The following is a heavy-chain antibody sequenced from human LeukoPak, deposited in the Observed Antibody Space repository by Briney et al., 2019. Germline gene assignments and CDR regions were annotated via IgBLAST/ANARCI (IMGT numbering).Heavy chain of an antibody. D-gene: IGHD5-18*01. Sequence: ASVKVSCKASGYTFTGYYMHWVRRAPGQGLEWMGWINPNSGGTNYAQKFQGWVTMTRDTSISTAYMELSRLRSDDTAVYYCARAYSYGRTLADYWGQGTLVTVSS. CDR2: INPNSGGT. V-gene: IGHV1-2*04. CDR3: ARAYSYGRTLADY. CDR1: GYTFTGYY. J-gene: IGHJ4*02.